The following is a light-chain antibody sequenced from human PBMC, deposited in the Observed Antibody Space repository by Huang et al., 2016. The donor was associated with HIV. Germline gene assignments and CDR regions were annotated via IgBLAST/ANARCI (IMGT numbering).Light chain of an antibody. CDR1: RGISNS. Sequence: DLQMTQSPSSLSASVGDRVTITCRASRGISNSLAWYQQQPGKAPKLLLYAASRLQGGVPSRFSGSGSRMDYTLTISSLQPEDSATYYCQQYYNTTLSFGGGTKVEIK. CDR3: QQYYNTTLS. CDR2: AAS. J-gene: IGKJ4*01. V-gene: IGKV1-NL1*01.